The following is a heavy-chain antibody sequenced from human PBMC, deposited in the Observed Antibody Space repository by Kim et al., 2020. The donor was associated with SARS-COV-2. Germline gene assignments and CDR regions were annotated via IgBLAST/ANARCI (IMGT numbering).Heavy chain of an antibody. D-gene: IGHD6-19*01. V-gene: IGHV4-59*08. CDR2: IYYSGST. Sequence: SETLSLTCSVSGGSISGYYWSWIRQPPGKGLEWIGYIYYSGSTNYNPSLKSRVTISVDTSKNQFSLKLSSVTAADTAVYYCARQRKWLTDYLGQGTLVPV. J-gene: IGHJ4*02. CDR1: GGSISGYY. CDR3: ARQRKWLTDY.